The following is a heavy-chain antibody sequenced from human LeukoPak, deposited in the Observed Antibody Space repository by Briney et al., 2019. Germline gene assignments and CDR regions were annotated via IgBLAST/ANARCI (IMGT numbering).Heavy chain of an antibody. CDR1: AFTLSTYA. V-gene: IGHV3-23*01. D-gene: IGHD6-19*01. Sequence: GGSLRLSCAASAFTLSTYAMSWVRQAPGKGLEWISGISAGKGNTYYADSVKGRFTISRDNSKNTLYLQMNSLRAEDTAVYYCAKVSSGWHYYFDYWGQGTLVTVSS. J-gene: IGHJ4*02. CDR2: ISAGKGNT. CDR3: AKVSSGWHYYFDY.